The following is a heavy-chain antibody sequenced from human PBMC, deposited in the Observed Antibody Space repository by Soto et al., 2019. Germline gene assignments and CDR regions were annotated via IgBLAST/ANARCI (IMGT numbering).Heavy chain of an antibody. CDR3: AKGPSGGKGFYFDY. CDR2: ISGSGSGT. J-gene: IGHJ4*02. CDR1: GFTFSSYA. Sequence: EVQLLESGGGLVQPGVSLRLSCAASGFTFSSYAMNWVRLAPGKGLEWVSSISGSGSGTYYADSVKGRFTISRDNSKNTLYLQVNSLTAEDTALYYCAKGPSGGKGFYFDYWGQGALVTVSS. D-gene: IGHD2-15*01. V-gene: IGHV3-23*01.